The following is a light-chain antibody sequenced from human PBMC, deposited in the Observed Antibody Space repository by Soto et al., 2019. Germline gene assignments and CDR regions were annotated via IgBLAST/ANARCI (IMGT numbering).Light chain of an antibody. J-gene: IGLJ3*02. CDR2: NTY. CDR1: SSNLGSNS. V-gene: IGLV1-44*01. Sequence: QSALTQPPSASGTPGQRVIISCSGSSSNLGSNSGNWYQQLPGTAPKLLIYNTYQRPLGVPDRFSGAKSGNSASLAISGLQSEDEGDYFCAAWDDSLNGPVFGGGTKLTV. CDR3: AAWDDSLNGPV.